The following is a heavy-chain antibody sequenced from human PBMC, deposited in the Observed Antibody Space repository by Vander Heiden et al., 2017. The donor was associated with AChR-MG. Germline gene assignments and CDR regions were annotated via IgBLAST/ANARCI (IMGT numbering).Heavy chain of an antibody. CDR3: ARDGESSGLDWFDP. CDR1: ADSIRSGSYY. D-gene: IGHD6-19*01. Sequence: QAQLPESGPGLVKPSQTLSLTCTVSADSIRSGSYYWSWIRQPAGKGLEWIGRIYTSGSTNYNPSLKSRVTISVDTSKSQFSLTLSSVTAADTAVYYCARDGESSGLDWFDPWGQGILVTVSS. CDR2: IYTSGST. J-gene: IGHJ5*02. V-gene: IGHV4-61*02.